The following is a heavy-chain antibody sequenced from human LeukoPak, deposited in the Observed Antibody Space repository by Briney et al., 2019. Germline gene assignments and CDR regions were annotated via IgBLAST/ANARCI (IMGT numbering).Heavy chain of an antibody. J-gene: IGHJ4*02. CDR1: GFTFSDSS. Sequence: GGSLRLSCAASGFTFSDSSMNWVRQAPGKGLEWVSSISSSSSYIYYADSVKGRFTISRDNAKDSLYLQMNSLRAEDTAVYYCARRGTYYDFWSGPDYWGQGILVTVSS. D-gene: IGHD3-3*01. V-gene: IGHV3-21*01. CDR2: ISSSSSYI. CDR3: ARRGTYYDFWSGPDY.